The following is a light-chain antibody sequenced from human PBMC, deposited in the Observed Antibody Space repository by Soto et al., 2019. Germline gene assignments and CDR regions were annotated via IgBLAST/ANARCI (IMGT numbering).Light chain of an antibody. V-gene: IGLV2-8*01. CDR2: EVN. J-gene: IGLJ2*01. Sequence: QSALTQPPSASGSPGQSVTISCTGTSSDVGGYNYVSWYQQYPGKAPKLLIYEVNKRPSGVPDRFSGSKSGNTASLTVSGLQGDDEADYYCSSYAGSNNLFGGGTKVTVL. CDR3: SSYAGSNNL. CDR1: SSDVGGYNY.